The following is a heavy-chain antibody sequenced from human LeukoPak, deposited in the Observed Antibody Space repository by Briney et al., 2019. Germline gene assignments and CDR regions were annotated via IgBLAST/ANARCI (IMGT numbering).Heavy chain of an antibody. V-gene: IGHV4-31*03. D-gene: IGHD4-17*01. CDR3: ARGGHGEYVSEYFDY. J-gene: IGHJ4*02. Sequence: SQSLSLTCTVSGGSIDSIGYYWSWIRQHPGKGLEWVEHIYYSGSTYSNPSLKSRVSISVATSKTQFSLKLSSVTAADTAVYYCARGGHGEYVSEYFDYWGQGTLVTVSS. CDR2: IYYSGST. CDR1: GGSIDSIGYY.